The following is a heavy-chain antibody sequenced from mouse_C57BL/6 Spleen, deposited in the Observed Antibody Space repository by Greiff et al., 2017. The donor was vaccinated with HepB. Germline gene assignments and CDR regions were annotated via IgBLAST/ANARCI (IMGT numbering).Heavy chain of an antibody. CDR3: ARGDYGD. Sequence: VQLQQSGAELVKPGASVKLSCKASGYTFTSYWMQWVKQRPGQGLEWIGEIDPSDSYTNYNQKFKGKATLTVDTSSSTAYMQLSSLTSEDSAVYYCARGDYGDWGQSTTLTVSS. J-gene: IGHJ2*01. CDR1: GYTFTSYW. V-gene: IGHV1-50*01. D-gene: IGHD1-1*01. CDR2: IDPSDSYT.